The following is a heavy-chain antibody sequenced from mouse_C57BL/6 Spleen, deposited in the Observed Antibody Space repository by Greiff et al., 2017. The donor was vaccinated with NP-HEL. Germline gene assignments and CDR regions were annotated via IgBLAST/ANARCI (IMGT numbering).Heavy chain of an antibody. Sequence: VQLQQSGPGLVQPSQRLSITCTVSGFSLTSYGVHWVRQSPGKGLEWLGVIWSGGSTDYNAAFISRLSISKDNSKSQVFFKMNSLQADDTAIYYCARGEGYDGYSLAYWGQGTLVTVSA. CDR3: ARGEGYDGYSLAY. CDR1: GFSLTSYG. V-gene: IGHV2-2*01. D-gene: IGHD2-3*01. CDR2: IWSGGST. J-gene: IGHJ3*01.